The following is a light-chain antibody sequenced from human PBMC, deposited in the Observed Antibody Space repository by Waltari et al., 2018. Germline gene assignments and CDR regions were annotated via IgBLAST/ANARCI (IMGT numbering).Light chain of an antibody. J-gene: IGKJ2*01. CDR1: QTLNKF. CDR3: HQSYSNPQT. V-gene: IGKV1-39*01. CDR2: RVS. Sequence: DVQLTQSPSPLPASVGDRVTITCRASQTLNKFLNWYRQMPGKAPELLISRVSNLQSGVPSRFSGSGSGTDFSLTISSLQPEDFATYYCHQSYSNPQTFGQGTKLKI.